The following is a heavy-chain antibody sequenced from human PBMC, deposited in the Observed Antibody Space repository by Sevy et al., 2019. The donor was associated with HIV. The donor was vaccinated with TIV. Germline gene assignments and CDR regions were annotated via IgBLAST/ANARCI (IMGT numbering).Heavy chain of an antibody. CDR3: ARDAARVIVPTAGFDS. CDR1: GFTFRSFS. J-gene: IGHJ5*01. D-gene: IGHD1-1*01. CDR2: IWYDGRTE. V-gene: IGHV3-33*01. Sequence: GESLKISCVASGFTFRSFSMHWVRQAPGKGLEWVAAIWYDGRTERYAVSVQGRFTISRDNSKKTLYLQMNSLRDEDTAIYYCARDAARVIVPTAGFDSWGQGTLVTVSS.